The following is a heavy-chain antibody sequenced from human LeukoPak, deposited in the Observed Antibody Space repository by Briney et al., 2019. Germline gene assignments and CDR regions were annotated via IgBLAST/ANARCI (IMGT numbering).Heavy chain of an antibody. V-gene: IGHV3-74*01. D-gene: IGHD1-26*01. Sequence: QPSETLSLTCAVYGGSFSGYYWSWIRQPPGKGLVWVSRINSDGSSTSYADSVKGRFTISRDNAKNTLYLQMNSLRAEDTAVYYCAREQKWEHDYWGQGTLVTVSS. CDR2: INSDGSST. CDR3: AREQKWEHDY. CDR1: GGSFSGYY. J-gene: IGHJ4*02.